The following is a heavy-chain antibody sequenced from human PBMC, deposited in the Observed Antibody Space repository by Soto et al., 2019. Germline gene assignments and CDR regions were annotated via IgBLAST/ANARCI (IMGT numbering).Heavy chain of an antibody. CDR2: IGTAGDP. Sequence: EVQLVESGGGLVQPGGSLRLSCAASGFTFSSYDMHWFRQATGKGLQGVSAIGTAGDPYYPGSVKGRFTISRENAKNSLYLQMNSLRAGDTAVYYCARGGYSSSWYESQVGMDVWGQGTTVTVSS. CDR3: ARGGYSSSWYESQVGMDV. D-gene: IGHD6-13*01. V-gene: IGHV3-13*05. J-gene: IGHJ6*02. CDR1: GFTFSSYD.